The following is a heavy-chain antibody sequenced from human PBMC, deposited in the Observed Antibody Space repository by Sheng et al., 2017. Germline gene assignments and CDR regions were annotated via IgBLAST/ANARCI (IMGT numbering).Heavy chain of an antibody. CDR2: INHSGST. J-gene: IGHJ4*02. CDR1: GGSFSGYY. V-gene: IGHV4-34*01. D-gene: IGHD6-19*01. CDR3: ARAAGSGWYTVAYYFDY. Sequence: QVQLQQWGAGLLKPSETLSLTCAVYGGSFSGYYWSWIRQPPGKGLEWIGEINHSGSTNYNPSLKSRVTISVDTSKNQFSLKLSSVTAADTAVYYCARAAGSGWYTVAYYFDYWGQGTLVTVSS.